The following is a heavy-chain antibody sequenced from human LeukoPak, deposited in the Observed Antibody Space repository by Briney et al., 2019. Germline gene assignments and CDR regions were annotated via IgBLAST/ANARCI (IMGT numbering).Heavy chain of an antibody. CDR3: ARELDLVAGDYGDYDPDAFDI. V-gene: IGHV1-18*01. J-gene: IGHJ3*02. D-gene: IGHD4-17*01. Sequence: ASVKVSCKASGYTFTSYGISWVRQAPGQGLEWMGWISAYNGNTNYAQKLQGRVTMTTDTSTSTAYMELRSLRSDDTAVYYCARELDLVAGDYGDYDPDAFDIWGQGTMVTVSS. CDR1: GYTFTSYG. CDR2: ISAYNGNT.